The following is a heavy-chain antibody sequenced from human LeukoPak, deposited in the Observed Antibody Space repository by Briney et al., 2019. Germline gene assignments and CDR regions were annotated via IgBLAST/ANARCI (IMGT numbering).Heavy chain of an antibody. CDR1: GGSISSSSYY. V-gene: IGHV4-39*07. D-gene: IGHD2-2*02. Sequence: PSETLSLTCTVSGGSISSSSYYWGWIRQPPGKGLEWIGSIYYSGSTYYNPSLKSRVTISVDTSKNQFSLKLSSVTAADTAVYYCARARYCSSTSCYISDAFDIWGQGTMVTVSS. CDR2: IYYSGST. J-gene: IGHJ3*02. CDR3: ARARYCSSTSCYISDAFDI.